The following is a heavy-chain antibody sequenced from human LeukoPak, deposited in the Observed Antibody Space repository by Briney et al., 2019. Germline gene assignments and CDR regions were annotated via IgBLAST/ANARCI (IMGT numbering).Heavy chain of an antibody. Sequence: SETLSLTCTVSGGSISSSSYYWGWIRQPPGKGLEWIGEIYHSGSTNYNPSLKSRVTISVDKSKNQFSLKLSSVTAADTAVYYCARDLDSSGYYYDNWGQGTLVTVSS. CDR2: IYHSGST. J-gene: IGHJ4*02. V-gene: IGHV4-39*07. D-gene: IGHD3-22*01. CDR1: GGSISSSSYY. CDR3: ARDLDSSGYYYDN.